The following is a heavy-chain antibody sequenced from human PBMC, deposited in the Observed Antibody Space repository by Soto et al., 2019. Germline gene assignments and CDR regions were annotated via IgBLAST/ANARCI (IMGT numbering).Heavy chain of an antibody. CDR3: VRSPYDDGLDV. CDR2: IYHSGRT. D-gene: IGHD3-22*01. CDR1: GYSITNTNW. J-gene: IGHJ3*01. Sequence: QVQLQESGPGLVKPSDTLSLTCAVSGYSITNTNWWTWVRQPPGKGLEWIGYIYHSGRTYYNPSLKSRVTMSVATSKNQFSLKLSSVTAVDTAVYYCVRSPYDDGLDVWGRGTMVTVSS. V-gene: IGHV4-28*01.